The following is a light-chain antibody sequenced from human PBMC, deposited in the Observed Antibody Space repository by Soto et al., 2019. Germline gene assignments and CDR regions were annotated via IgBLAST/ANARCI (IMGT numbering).Light chain of an antibody. CDR1: QSVSSY. V-gene: IGKV3-11*01. J-gene: IGKJ1*01. CDR3: QQRSNWQRT. CDR2: DAS. Sequence: EIVLTQSPATLSFSPGGRATLSCRASQSVSSYLAWFQQKPGQAPRLLIYDASNRATGIPARFSGSGSGTDFTLTISSLEPEDFAVYYCQQRSNWQRTFGQGTKVDIK.